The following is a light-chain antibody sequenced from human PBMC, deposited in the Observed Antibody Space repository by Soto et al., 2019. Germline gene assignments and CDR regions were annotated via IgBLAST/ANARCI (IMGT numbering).Light chain of an antibody. CDR2: GAS. V-gene: IGKV3-20*01. Sequence: EIVLTQSPGTLSLSPVDRATLSCRASQSVNSNFLAWYQQKPGQAPRLLIYGASSRATDIPDTFSGSGSGTDFTLTINRLEPGDFAVYYCQQYGTSPWTFGQGTKVDIK. CDR3: QQYGTSPWT. CDR1: QSVNSNF. J-gene: IGKJ1*01.